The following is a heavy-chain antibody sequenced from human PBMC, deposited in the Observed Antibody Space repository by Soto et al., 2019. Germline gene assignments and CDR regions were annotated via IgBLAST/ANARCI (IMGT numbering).Heavy chain of an antibody. J-gene: IGHJ3*02. CDR1: GFTVSSYY. D-gene: IGHD6-19*01. CDR2: IYSGGST. V-gene: IGHV3-53*01. CDR3: ARSGGSGWFADAFDI. Sequence: GGSLRLSCAASGFTVSSYYMSWVRQAPGKGLEWVSVIYSGGSTYYADSVKGRFTISRDNSKNTLYLQMNSLRAEDTAVYYCARSGGSGWFADAFDIWGQGTMVTVSS.